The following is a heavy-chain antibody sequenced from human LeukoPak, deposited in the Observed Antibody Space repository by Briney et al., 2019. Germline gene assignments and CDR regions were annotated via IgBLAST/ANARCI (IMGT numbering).Heavy chain of an antibody. V-gene: IGHV4-39*07. CDR3: ARGSVRADY. CDR2: IYYSGST. J-gene: IGHJ4*02. Sequence: PSETLSLTCTVSGGSISSYYWSWIRQPPGKGLEWIGSIYYSGSTYYNPSLKSRVTISVDTSKNQFSLKLSSVTAADTAVYYCARGSVRADYWGQGTLVTVSS. CDR1: GGSISSYY. D-gene: IGHD6-19*01.